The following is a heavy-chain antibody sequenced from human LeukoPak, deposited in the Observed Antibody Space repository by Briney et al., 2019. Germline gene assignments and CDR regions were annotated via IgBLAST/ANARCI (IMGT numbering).Heavy chain of an antibody. V-gene: IGHV4-34*01. CDR2: INHSGGT. J-gene: IGHJ5*02. CDR3: ARHEPTDCSVGSCPSGWFDP. CDR1: GGSFSGYY. D-gene: IGHD2-15*01. Sequence: SETLSLTCAVYGGSFSGYYWSWIRQPPGKGLEWIGEINHSGGTNYNPSLKSRVTMSVDTSKNQFSLKLNSVTAADTAVYYCARHEPTDCSVGSCPSGWFDPWGQGTLVTVSS.